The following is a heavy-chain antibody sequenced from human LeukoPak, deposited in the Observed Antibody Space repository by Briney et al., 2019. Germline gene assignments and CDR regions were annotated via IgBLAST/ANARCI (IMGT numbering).Heavy chain of an antibody. D-gene: IGHD2-2*02. V-gene: IGHV3-7*03. CDR2: IKQDGSEK. CDR3: AREPPFGPAAISFDY. J-gene: IGHJ4*02. CDR1: GFTFNSYW. Sequence: PGGSLRLSCAASGFTFNSYWMSWVRQAPGKGLEWVANIKQDGSEKYYVDSVKGRFTISRDNAKNSLYLQMNSLRAEDTAVYYCAREPPFGPAAISFDYWGQGTLVTVSS.